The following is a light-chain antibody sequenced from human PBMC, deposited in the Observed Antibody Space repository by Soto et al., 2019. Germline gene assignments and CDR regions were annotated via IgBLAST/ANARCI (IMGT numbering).Light chain of an antibody. CDR2: ATT. CDR1: SGDIGSHNL. J-gene: IGLJ3*02. CDR3: CSHVNDFTHWI. Sequence: QSALTQPASVSGSPGQSITISCTGGSGDIGSHNLVSWYQQYLGKAPKVFIYATTKRPSGVSDRFSGSKSGSVASLTISGLQADDEANYYCCSHVNDFTHWIFGGGTKLTVL. V-gene: IGLV2-23*01.